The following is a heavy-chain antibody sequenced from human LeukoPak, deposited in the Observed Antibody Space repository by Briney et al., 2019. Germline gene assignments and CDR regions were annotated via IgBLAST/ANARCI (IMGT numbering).Heavy chain of an antibody. CDR2: ISWKSGSI. Sequence: GRSLRLSCAASGFTFDDYAMHWVRQAPGKGLEWVSGISWKSGSIGYADSVKGRFTISRDNAKNSLYLQMNSLRAEDTALYYCAKDISEGDRFYYSMDVWGQGTTVTVSS. CDR3: AKDISEGDRFYYSMDV. CDR1: GFTFDDYA. D-gene: IGHD3-3*01. J-gene: IGHJ6*02. V-gene: IGHV3-9*01.